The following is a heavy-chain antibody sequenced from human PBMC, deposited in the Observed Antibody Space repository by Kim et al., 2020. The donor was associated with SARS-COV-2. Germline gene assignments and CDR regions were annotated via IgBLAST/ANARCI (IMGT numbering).Heavy chain of an antibody. V-gene: IGHV4-59*08. Sequence: SETLSLTCTVSGGSISSYYWSWIRQPPGKGLEWIGYIYYSGSTNYNPSLKSRVTISVDTSKNQFSLKLSSVTAADTAVYYCARHTQGYYGAGPFDYWGQGTLVTVSS. CDR3: ARHTQGYYGAGPFDY. J-gene: IGHJ4*02. D-gene: IGHD3-10*01. CDR2: IYYSGST. CDR1: GGSISSYY.